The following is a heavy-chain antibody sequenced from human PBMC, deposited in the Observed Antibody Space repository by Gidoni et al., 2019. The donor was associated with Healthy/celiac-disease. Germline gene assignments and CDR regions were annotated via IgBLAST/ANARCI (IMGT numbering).Heavy chain of an antibody. V-gene: IGHV3-15*01. CDR1: GFTFRHAW. D-gene: IGHD3-16*01. Sequence: EVQLVESGGGLVKPGGSLRPYCPASGFTFRHAWMRWVRQAPGKGLEWFGRIKSKTDGGTTDYSAPVKGRFTISIDDSKNTLYLQMTSLKTEDTAVYYCTRWGAPGMDVWGQGTTVTVSS. CDR3: TRWGAPGMDV. J-gene: IGHJ6*02. CDR2: IKSKTDGGTT.